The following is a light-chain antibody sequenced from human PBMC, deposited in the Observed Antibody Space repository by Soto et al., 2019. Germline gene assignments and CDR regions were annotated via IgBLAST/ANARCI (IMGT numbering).Light chain of an antibody. Sequence: QSVLTQPRSVSGSPGQSVTISCTGTSSDVGGYNYVSWYQQHQGKAPKLMIYDVSKRPSGVPDRFSGSKSGNTASLTISGLQAEDEADYYCCSYAGNYYVFGTGTKVTVL. CDR3: CSYAGNYYV. CDR2: DVS. V-gene: IGLV2-11*01. J-gene: IGLJ1*01. CDR1: SSDVGGYNY.